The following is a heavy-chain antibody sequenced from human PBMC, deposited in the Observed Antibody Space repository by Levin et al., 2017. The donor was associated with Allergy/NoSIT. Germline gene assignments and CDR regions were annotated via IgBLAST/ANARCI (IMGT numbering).Heavy chain of an antibody. CDR2: ISPAISDI. Sequence: KSGESLKISCKGSGNSFVNYWIAWVRQMPGKGPEWMGIISPAISDIRYSPSFQGQVTISVDRSISTAFLQWTSLKASDSAIYYCASPGEECSSSACFAKPLEIWGQGTLVTVS. D-gene: IGHD2-2*01. CDR1: GNSFVNYW. J-gene: IGHJ3*02. V-gene: IGHV5-51*01. CDR3: ASPGEECSSSACFAKPLEI.